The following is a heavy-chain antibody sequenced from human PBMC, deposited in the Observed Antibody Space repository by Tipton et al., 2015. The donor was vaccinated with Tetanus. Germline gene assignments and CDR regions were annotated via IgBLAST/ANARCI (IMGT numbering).Heavy chain of an antibody. J-gene: IGHJ4*02. Sequence: SLRLSCAASGFTFRSYAIHWVRQSPGRGLEWVAVIPYDGSNKNYADSVKGRFTISRDNSQNTLYLQMNSLRAEDSATYYCARALQLERKFDFWGQGTLVTVSS. V-gene: IGHV3-30-3*01. CDR1: GFTFRSYA. CDR3: ARALQLERKFDF. CDR2: IPYDGSNK. D-gene: IGHD1-1*01.